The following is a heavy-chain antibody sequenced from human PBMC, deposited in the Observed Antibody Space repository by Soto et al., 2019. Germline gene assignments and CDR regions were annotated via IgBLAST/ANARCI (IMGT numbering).Heavy chain of an antibody. D-gene: IGHD3-22*01. CDR1: GGSFSGYY. CDR2: INHSGST. Sequence: SETLSLTCAVYGGSFSGYYWSWIRQPPGKGLEWIGEINHSGSTNYNPSLKSRVTISVDTSKNQFSLKLSSVTAADTAVYYCARGCGRYGYYYDSSGYRRGYYFDYWGQGTLVTVSS. V-gene: IGHV4-34*01. J-gene: IGHJ4*02. CDR3: ARGCGRYGYYYDSSGYRRGYYFDY.